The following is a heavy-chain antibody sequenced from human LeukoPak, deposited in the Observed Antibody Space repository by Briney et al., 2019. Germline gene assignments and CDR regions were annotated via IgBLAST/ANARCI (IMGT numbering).Heavy chain of an antibody. D-gene: IGHD1-26*01. Sequence: PGGSLRLSRAASGFTFSSYSMNWVRQAPGKGLEWVSSITSSSSYIYYADSVKGRFTISRDNAKNSLYLQMNSLRAEDTAVHYCARDPGYSGSYSAPFDYWGQGTLVTVSS. CDR2: ITSSSSYI. J-gene: IGHJ4*02. V-gene: IGHV3-21*01. CDR3: ARDPGYSGSYSAPFDY. CDR1: GFTFSSYS.